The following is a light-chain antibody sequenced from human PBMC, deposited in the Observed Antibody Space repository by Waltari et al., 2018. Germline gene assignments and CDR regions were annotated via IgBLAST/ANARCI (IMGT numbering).Light chain of an antibody. V-gene: IGLV2-14*01. CDR1: SSDVGGYNY. CDR2: EVS. Sequence: QSALTQPASVSGSPGQSITISCTGTSSDVGGYNYVSWYQQHPGKAPKLMIYEVSNRPSGVSNRFSGSKSGNTASLTTSGLQAEDEADYYCSSYTSSSFLFGTGTKVTVL. CDR3: SSYTSSSFL. J-gene: IGLJ1*01.